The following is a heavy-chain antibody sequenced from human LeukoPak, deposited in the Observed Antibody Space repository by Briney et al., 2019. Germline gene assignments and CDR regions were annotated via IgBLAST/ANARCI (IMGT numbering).Heavy chain of an antibody. CDR2: MNPNSGNT. CDR1: GYTFTSYD. J-gene: IGHJ5*02. Sequence: ASVKVSCKASGYTFTSYDINWVQQATGQGLEWMGWMNPNSGNTAYAQKFQGRVTMTRDTSINTAYMELSSLISEDTAVYYCAKTGSWTANWFDPWGQGTLVTVSS. V-gene: IGHV1-8*02. CDR3: AKTGSWTANWFDP. D-gene: IGHD6-13*01.